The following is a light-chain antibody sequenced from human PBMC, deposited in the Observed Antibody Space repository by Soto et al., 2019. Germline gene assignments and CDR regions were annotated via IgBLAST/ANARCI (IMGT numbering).Light chain of an antibody. Sequence: EIVLTQSPSTLSLSPGYISTLSCMASPSVSKFVAWYQQKPVQAPRLFXYGAFNRATGIPARFSGSGSGTDLTLTISSLETEDSAAYYCQQRNIWPPVTFGHGTRLEIK. CDR1: PSVSKF. V-gene: IGKV3-11*01. CDR2: GAF. J-gene: IGKJ5*01. CDR3: QQRNIWPPVT.